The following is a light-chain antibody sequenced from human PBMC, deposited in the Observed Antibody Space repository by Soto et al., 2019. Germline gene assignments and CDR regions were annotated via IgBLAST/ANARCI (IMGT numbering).Light chain of an antibody. J-gene: IGKJ4*02. Sequence: VLTQSPGTLSLSPGERATLSCRASQTVRNNYLAWYQQKPGQAPRLLIYDASSRATGIPDRFSGGGSGTDFTLTIIRLEPEDFAVYYGQQCSSYRLKCGLGTKVEIK. V-gene: IGKV3-20*01. CDR3: QQCSSYRLK. CDR2: DAS. CDR1: QTVRNNY.